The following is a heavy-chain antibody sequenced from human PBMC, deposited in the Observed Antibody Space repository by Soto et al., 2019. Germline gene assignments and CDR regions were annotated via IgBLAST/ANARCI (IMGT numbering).Heavy chain of an antibody. Sequence: PGGSLRLSCAASGFTVSSNFMSWVRQDPGKGLEWVSVIYSGGSTYYADSVKGRFTISRDNSKNTLYLQMNSLRAEDTAVYYCAGTPITIFGVVPSAFDAFDIWGQGTMVTVSS. V-gene: IGHV3-66*01. J-gene: IGHJ3*02. CDR2: IYSGGST. D-gene: IGHD3-3*01. CDR3: AGTPITIFGVVPSAFDAFDI. CDR1: GFTVSSNF.